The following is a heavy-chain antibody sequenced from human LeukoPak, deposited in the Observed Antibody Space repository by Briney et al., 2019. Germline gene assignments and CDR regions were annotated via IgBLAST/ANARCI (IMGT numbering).Heavy chain of an antibody. CDR1: GGSISSGSYY. J-gene: IGHJ4*02. CDR3: ARVPFSVSVFDY. V-gene: IGHV4-39*07. Sequence: PSETLSLTCTVSGGSISSGSYYWGWIRQPPGKGLEWIGSIYYSGSTYYNPSLKSRVTISVDTSKNQFSLKLSSVTAADTAVYYCARVPFSVSVFDYWGQGTLVTVSS. D-gene: IGHD3-10*01. CDR2: IYYSGST.